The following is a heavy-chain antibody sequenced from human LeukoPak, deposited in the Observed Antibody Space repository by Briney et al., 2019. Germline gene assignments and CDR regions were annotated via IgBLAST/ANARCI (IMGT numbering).Heavy chain of an antibody. V-gene: IGHV4-34*01. CDR3: ASGKTTVTKINLVRKSVFYYGMDV. J-gene: IGHJ6*02. CDR1: GGTFSDYY. CDR2: INHSGST. Sequence: SETLSLTCAVSGGTFSDYYWSWIRQPPGKGLEWIGEINHSGSTNYNPSLQSRVTMSVDVSKNQFSLRLSSVTAADTAVYYGASGKTTVTKINLVRKSVFYYGMDVWGQGTTVTVSS. D-gene: IGHD4-4*01.